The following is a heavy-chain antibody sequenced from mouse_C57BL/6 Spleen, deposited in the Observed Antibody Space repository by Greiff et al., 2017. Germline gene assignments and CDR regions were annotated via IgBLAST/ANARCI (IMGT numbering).Heavy chain of an antibody. CDR2: IYPGSGGT. CDR1: GYTFTSYW. D-gene: IGHD1-1*01. J-gene: IGHJ1*03. CDR3: ARHYYCGSYVYFDV. V-gene: IGHV1-55*01. Sequence: QVQLQQPGAELVKPGASVKMSCKASGYTFTSYWITWVKQRPGQGLEWIGDIYPGSGGTNYNEKFKSKATLTVDTSSSTAYMQLSSLTSEDSAVYYCARHYYCGSYVYFDVWGTGTTVTVSS.